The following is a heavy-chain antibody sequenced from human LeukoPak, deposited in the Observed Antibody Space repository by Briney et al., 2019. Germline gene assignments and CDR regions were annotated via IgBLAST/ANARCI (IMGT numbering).Heavy chain of an antibody. J-gene: IGHJ4*02. CDR2: ISKTGTSV. CDR3: VAGVALDY. D-gene: IGHD3-3*01. V-gene: IGHV3-11*01. Sequence: GGSLRLSCITSLLNFSVYYMTWIRQAPGNGLGAPGNGLEWLSHISKTGTSVYYADSVRGRFTISRDNAKNSLYLHMNNLRAEDTAVYYCVAGVALDYWGQGALVTVSS. CDR1: LLNFSVYY.